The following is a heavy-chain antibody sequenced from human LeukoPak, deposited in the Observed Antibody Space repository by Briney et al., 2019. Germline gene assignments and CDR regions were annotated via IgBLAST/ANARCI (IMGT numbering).Heavy chain of an antibody. CDR2: ISYDGSNK. V-gene: IGHV3-30-3*01. J-gene: IGHJ3*02. CDR1: GFTFSSYA. Sequence: GGSLRLSCAASGFTFSSYAMHWVRQAPGKGLEWVAVISYDGSNKYYADSVKGRFTISRDNPKNTLYLQMNSLRAEDTAVYYCARARIDFDAFDIWGQGTMVTVSS. D-gene: IGHD5-12*01. CDR3: ARARIDFDAFDI.